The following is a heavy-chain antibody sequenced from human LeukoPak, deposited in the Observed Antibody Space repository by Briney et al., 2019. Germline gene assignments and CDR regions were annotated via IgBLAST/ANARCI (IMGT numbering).Heavy chain of an antibody. CDR2: ISGSGGST. J-gene: IGHJ4*02. V-gene: IGHV3-23*01. D-gene: IGHD2-15*01. CDR1: GFTFSSYA. Sequence: GSLRLSCAASGFTFSSYAMTWVRQAPGKGLEWVSAISGSGGSTYYADSVKGRFTISRDTSKSTLYLQMNSLRAEDTAVYHCAKRSGDSYYLDSWGQGTLVTVSS. CDR3: AKRSGDSYYLDS.